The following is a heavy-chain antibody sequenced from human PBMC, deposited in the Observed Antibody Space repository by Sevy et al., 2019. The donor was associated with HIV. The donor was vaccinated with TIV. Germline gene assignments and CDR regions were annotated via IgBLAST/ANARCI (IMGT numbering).Heavy chain of an antibody. CDR3: AKASRGYSSGWYYYYYYYMDV. CDR2: IWYDGSNK. J-gene: IGHJ6*03. CDR1: RFTFSSYA. D-gene: IGHD6-19*01. Sequence: GGSLRLSCAASRFTFSSYAMHWVRQAPGKGLECVAVIWYDGSNKYYADSVKGRFTISRDNSKNTLFLQINSLRAEDMAVYYCAKASRGYSSGWYYYYYYYMDVWGKGTTVTVSS. V-gene: IGHV3-33*06.